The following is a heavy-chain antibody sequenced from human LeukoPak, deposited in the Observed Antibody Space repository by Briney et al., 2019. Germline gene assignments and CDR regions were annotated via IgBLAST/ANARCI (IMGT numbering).Heavy chain of an antibody. CDR2: ISSSSSTK. J-gene: IGHJ3*02. Sequence: AGSLRLSCAASGFTLSRYSTNWVRQAPGKGLEWFSYISSSSSTKYYADSVKGRFTISRDNAKKSLYLQMNSLRAEDTAVYYCGRGGSYYNEAFDIWGQGTMVIVSS. D-gene: IGHD1-26*01. CDR1: GFTLSRYS. CDR3: GRGGSYYNEAFDI. V-gene: IGHV3-48*01.